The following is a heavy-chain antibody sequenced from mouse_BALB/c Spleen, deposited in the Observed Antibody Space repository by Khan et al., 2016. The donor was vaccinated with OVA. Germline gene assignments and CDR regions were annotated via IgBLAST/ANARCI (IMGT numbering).Heavy chain of an antibody. CDR2: ISTYYGDA. J-gene: IGHJ1*01. CDR1: GYTFTDYA. Sequence: QVQLQQSGAELVRPGVSVKISCKGSGYTFTDYAMHWVKQSHAKSLEWIGVISTYYGDANYNQKFKGKATMTVDKSSSTAYMELGRLTSEDSAIYYCARDYGSSYGYFDVWGAGTTVTVSS. CDR3: ARDYGSSYGYFDV. D-gene: IGHD1-1*01. V-gene: IGHV1S137*01.